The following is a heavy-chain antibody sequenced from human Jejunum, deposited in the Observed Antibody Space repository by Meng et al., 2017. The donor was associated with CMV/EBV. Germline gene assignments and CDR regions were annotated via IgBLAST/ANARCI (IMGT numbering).Heavy chain of an antibody. Sequence: SISSYYWTWIRLPPGKGLEWIGYIYYSGSTNSNPSLKSRVTISVDTSKNQFSLKLSSVTAADTAVYYCARVPYYHDSSGYYYGGFDYWGQGTLVTVSS. CDR3: ARVPYYHDSSGYYYGGFDY. D-gene: IGHD3-22*01. V-gene: IGHV4-59*01. J-gene: IGHJ4*02. CDR2: IYYSGST. CDR1: SISSYY.